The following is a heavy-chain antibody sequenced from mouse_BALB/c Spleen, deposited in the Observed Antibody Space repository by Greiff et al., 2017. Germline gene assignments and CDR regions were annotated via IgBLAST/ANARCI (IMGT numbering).Heavy chain of an antibody. V-gene: IGHV2-2*02. CDR2: IWRGGST. J-gene: IGHJ3*01. Sequence: QVQLKQSGPGLVQPSQSLSITCTVSGFSLTSYGVHWVRQSPGKGLEWLGVIWRGGSTDYNAAFISRLSISKDNSKSQVFFKMNSLQANDTAIYDCARDWDGDYPWFAYWGQGTLVTVSA. CDR3: ARDWDGDYPWFAY. CDR1: GFSLTSYG. D-gene: IGHD2-13*01.